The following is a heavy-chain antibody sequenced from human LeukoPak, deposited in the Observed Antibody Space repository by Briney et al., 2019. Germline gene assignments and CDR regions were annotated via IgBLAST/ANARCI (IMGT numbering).Heavy chain of an antibody. CDR3: VLKGGHYYHFDA. V-gene: IGHV3-23*01. CDR2: VSNGGSST. D-gene: IGHD3-22*01. Sequence: GGSLRLSCVASGFDFGTYAMSWVRQAPGKGPEWVSTVSNGGSSTYYADSVGGRFTVSRDNSKNTLYLQMNSPRAEDTATYYCVLKGGHYYHFDAWGQGTLVTVSS. J-gene: IGHJ4*02. CDR1: GFDFGTYA.